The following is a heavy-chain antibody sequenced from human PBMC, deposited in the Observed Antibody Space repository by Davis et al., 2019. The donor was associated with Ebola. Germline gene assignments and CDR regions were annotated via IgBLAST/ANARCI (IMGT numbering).Heavy chain of an antibody. D-gene: IGHD2-15*01. Sequence: PGGSLRLSRAASGFTFSSYWMSWVRQAPGKGLEWVANIKQDGSEKYYVDSVKGRFTISRDNAKNSLYLQMNSLRAEDTAVYYCARDDRYCSGGSCYTDLVDYWGQGTLVTVSS. CDR3: ARDDRYCSGGSCYTDLVDY. CDR2: IKQDGSEK. CDR1: GFTFSSYW. J-gene: IGHJ4*02. V-gene: IGHV3-7*01.